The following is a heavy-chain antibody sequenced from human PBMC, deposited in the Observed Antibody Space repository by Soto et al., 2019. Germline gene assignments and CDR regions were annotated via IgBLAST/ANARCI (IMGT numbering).Heavy chain of an antibody. CDR2: IYYSGST. CDR3: ARIPPGTAMVTFDY. Sequence: PSETLSLTCTVSGGSMSSYYWSWIRQPPGKGLEWIGSIYYSGSTYYNPSLKSRVTISVDTSKNQFSLKLSSLTAADTVVYYCARIPPGTAMVTFDYWGQGTLVTVSS. J-gene: IGHJ4*02. V-gene: IGHV4-59*05. D-gene: IGHD5-18*01. CDR1: GGSMSSYY.